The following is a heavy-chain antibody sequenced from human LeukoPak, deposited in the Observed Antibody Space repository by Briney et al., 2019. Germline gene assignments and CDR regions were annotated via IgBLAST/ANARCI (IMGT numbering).Heavy chain of an antibody. V-gene: IGHV4-59*08. Sequence: SETLSLTCTVSSGSISTYYWTWIRQPPGKGLEWIGYISYSGSTKYKPSLARRITISLDTSKNQFSLEMRSMTAADTAIYYCARQAGMFTTFDFWGPGTLVTASS. J-gene: IGHJ4*02. CDR2: ISYSGST. CDR3: ARQAGMFTTFDF. CDR1: SGSISTYY. D-gene: IGHD3-22*01.